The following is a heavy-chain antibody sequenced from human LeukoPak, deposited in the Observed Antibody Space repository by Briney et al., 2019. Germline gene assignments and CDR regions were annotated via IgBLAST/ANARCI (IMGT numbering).Heavy chain of an antibody. CDR2: IIPIFGTA. V-gene: IGHV1-69*05. CDR3: ARVWSDPITIGRYYFDY. Sequence: GASVKVSCKASGGTFSSYAISWVRQAPGQGLEWMGGIIPIFGTANYAQKFQGRVTITTDESTSTAYMELSSLRSEDTAVYYCARVWSDPITIGRYYFDYWGQGTLVTVSS. J-gene: IGHJ4*02. D-gene: IGHD3-3*01. CDR1: GGTFSSYA.